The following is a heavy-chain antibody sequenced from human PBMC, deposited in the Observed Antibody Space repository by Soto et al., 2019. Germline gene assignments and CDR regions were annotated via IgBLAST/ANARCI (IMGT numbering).Heavy chain of an antibody. CDR1: GGTFNSYV. D-gene: IGHD3-10*01. V-gene: IGHV1-69*12. CDR3: ARRPSYGRNSPAAYFDY. Sequence: QVQLVQSGAEVKKPGSSVKVSCKASGGTFNSYVINWVRQAPGQGLEWMGGINPIIGTANYAQKFQGRVTITADESTGTAYMDLSSLRSEDTTVYHCARRPSYGRNSPAAYFDYWGQGTLVTVSS. J-gene: IGHJ4*02. CDR2: INPIIGTA.